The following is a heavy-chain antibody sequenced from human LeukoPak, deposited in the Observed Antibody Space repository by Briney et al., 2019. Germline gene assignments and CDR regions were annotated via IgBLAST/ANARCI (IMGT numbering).Heavy chain of an antibody. D-gene: IGHD6-19*01. V-gene: IGHV4-59*01. J-gene: IGHJ5*02. CDR2: IYYSGST. CDR1: GGSISSYY. CDR3: ARDIAVAGIGWFDP. Sequence: PSETLSLTCTVSGGSISSYYWSWIRQPPGKGLEWIGYIYYSGSTNYNPSLKSRVTISVDTSKHHFSLKLSSVTAADTAVYYCARDIAVAGIGWFDPWGQGTLVTVSS.